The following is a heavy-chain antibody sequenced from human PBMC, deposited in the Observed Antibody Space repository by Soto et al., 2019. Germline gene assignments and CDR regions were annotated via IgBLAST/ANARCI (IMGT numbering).Heavy chain of an antibody. D-gene: IGHD6-13*01. CDR2: IWYDGSNK. V-gene: IGHV3-33*01. J-gene: IGHJ4*02. Sequence: GGSLRLSCGASGFTFSSYGMHLVRQAPGKGLEWVTIIWYDGSNKYYADSVKGRFTISRDNSKNTLYLQMNSLRAEDTAVYYCARGGLSAAGIDYWGQGTLVTVSS. CDR1: GFTFSSYG. CDR3: ARGGLSAAGIDY.